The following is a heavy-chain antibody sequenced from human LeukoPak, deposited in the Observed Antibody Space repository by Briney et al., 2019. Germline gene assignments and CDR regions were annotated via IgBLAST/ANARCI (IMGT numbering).Heavy chain of an antibody. V-gene: IGHV5-10-1*01. CDR3: ARAPARYGSGSYTHYFDY. Sequence: GESLRISCKGSGYSFTSYWISWVRQMPGKGLEWMGRIDPSDSYTNYSPSFQGHVTISADKSISTAYLQWSSLKASDTAMYYCARAPARYGSGSYTHYFDYWGQGTLVTVSS. D-gene: IGHD3-10*01. CDR2: IDPSDSYT. J-gene: IGHJ4*02. CDR1: GYSFTSYW.